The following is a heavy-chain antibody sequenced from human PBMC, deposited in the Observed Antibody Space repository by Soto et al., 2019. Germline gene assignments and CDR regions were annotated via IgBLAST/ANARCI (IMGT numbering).Heavy chain of an antibody. Sequence: QVQLVESGGGVVQPGRSLRLSCAASGFTFSSYGMHWVRQAPGKGLEWVAVVSYDGSKKYYADSVKGRFTISRDNSTNTLSLQMNSLRAEDTAVYYCAKRQWVHDEYCMDAWCQGTTVTVSS. CDR1: GFTFSSYG. V-gene: IGHV3-30*18. D-gene: IGHD6-19*01. CDR2: VSYDGSKK. J-gene: IGHJ6*02. CDR3: AKRQWVHDEYCMDA.